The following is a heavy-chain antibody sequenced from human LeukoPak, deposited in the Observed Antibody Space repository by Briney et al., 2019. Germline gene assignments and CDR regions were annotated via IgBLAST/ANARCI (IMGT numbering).Heavy chain of an antibody. CDR1: GFTFSSYS. Sequence: PGGSLRLSCAASGFTFSSYSMNWVRQAPGKGLEWVSYISSSSSTIYYADSVKGRFTISRDNAKNSLYLQMNSLRAEDTAVYYCARDHVLAAAGSFDYWGQGTLVTVSP. V-gene: IGHV3-48*01. CDR2: ISSSSSTI. CDR3: ARDHVLAAAGSFDY. J-gene: IGHJ4*02. D-gene: IGHD6-13*01.